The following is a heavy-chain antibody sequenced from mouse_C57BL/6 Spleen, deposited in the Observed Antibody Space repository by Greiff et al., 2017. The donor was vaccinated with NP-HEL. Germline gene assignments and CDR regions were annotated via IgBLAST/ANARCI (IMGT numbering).Heavy chain of an antibody. CDR2: ISDGGSYT. V-gene: IGHV5-4*01. CDR3: AREESSGPYYFDY. J-gene: IGHJ2*01. D-gene: IGHD3-2*02. Sequence: EVKLEESGGGLVKPGGSLKLSCAASGFTFSSYAMSWVRQTPEKRLEWVATISDGGSYTYYPDNVKGRFTISRDNAKNNLYLQMSHLKSEDTAMYYCAREESSGPYYFDYWGQGTTLTVSS. CDR1: GFTFSSYA.